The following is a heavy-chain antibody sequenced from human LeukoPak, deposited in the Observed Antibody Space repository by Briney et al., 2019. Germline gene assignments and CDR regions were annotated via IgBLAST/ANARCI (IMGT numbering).Heavy chain of an antibody. D-gene: IGHD2-15*01. CDR3: ARGDYCSGGSRCDAFDI. V-gene: IGHV1-46*01. J-gene: IGHJ3*02. CDR1: GYTFTSYY. Sequence: ASVKVSCKASGYTFTSYYMHWVRQAPGQGLEWMGVINPSGGSTSYAQKFQGRVTMSRDTSTSTFYMDLSSLRFEDTAVYYCARGDYCSGGSRCDAFDIRGQGTMVTVSS. CDR2: INPSGGST.